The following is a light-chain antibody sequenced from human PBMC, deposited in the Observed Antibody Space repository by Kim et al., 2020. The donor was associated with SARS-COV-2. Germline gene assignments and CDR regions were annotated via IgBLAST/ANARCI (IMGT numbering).Light chain of an antibody. CDR1: QSVLYSSNNKNY. CDR3: QQYYSNLPHT. Sequence: DIVMTQSPDSLAVALGERATINCKSSQSVLYSSNNKNYLAWYQQRPGQPPKLLIYWASTRESGVPDRFSGGGSGTDFTLTISSLQAEDVAVYYCQQYYSNLPHTFGGGTKLEI. V-gene: IGKV4-1*01. J-gene: IGKJ4*01. CDR2: WAS.